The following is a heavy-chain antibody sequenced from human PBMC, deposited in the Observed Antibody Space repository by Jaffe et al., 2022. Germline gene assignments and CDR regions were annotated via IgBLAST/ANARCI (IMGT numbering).Heavy chain of an antibody. V-gene: IGHV4-38-2*02. CDR1: GYSISSGYY. CDR3: AREPTGANY. J-gene: IGHJ4*02. Sequence: QVQLQESGPGLVKPSETLSLTCAVSGYSISSGYYWGWIRQPPGKGLEWIGSIYHSGSTYYNPSLKSRVTISVDTSKNQFSLKLSSVTAADTAVYYCAREPTGANYWGQGTLVTVSS. CDR2: IYHSGST. D-gene: IGHD7-27*01.